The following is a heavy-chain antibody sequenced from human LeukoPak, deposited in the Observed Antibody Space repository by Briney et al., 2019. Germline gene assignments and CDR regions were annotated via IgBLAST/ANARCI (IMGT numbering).Heavy chain of an antibody. J-gene: IGHJ4*02. CDR1: GGTFSSYA. V-gene: IGHV1-69*05. Sequence: SVKVSCKASGGTFSSYAISWVRQAPGQGLEWMGGIIPIFGTANYAQKFQGRVTITTDESTSTAYMELSSLRSEDTAVYYCARVEHYDFWSGVDYWGQGTLVTVSS. CDR2: IIPIFGTA. D-gene: IGHD3-3*01. CDR3: ARVEHYDFWSGVDY.